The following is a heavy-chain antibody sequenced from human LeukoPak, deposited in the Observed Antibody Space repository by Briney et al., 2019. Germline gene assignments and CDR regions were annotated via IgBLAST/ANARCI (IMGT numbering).Heavy chain of an antibody. V-gene: IGHV1-24*01. Sequence: ASVKVSCKVSGYTLTELSMHWVRQAPGKGLEWMGGFDPEDDETIYAQKFQGRVTMTEDTSTDTAYMELRSLRPSDTAVYFCARGPRYSYDSSILLFDYWGQGTLVTVSS. CDR2: FDPEDDET. CDR3: ARGPRYSYDSSILLFDY. CDR1: GYTLTELS. J-gene: IGHJ4*02. D-gene: IGHD3-22*01.